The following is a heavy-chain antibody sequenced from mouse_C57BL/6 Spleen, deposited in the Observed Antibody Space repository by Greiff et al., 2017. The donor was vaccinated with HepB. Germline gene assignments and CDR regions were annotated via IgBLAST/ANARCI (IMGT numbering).Heavy chain of an antibody. CDR1: GFNIKDYY. J-gene: IGHJ1*03. V-gene: IGHV14-1*01. CDR3: TTRGYYGSSYRYFDV. D-gene: IGHD1-1*01. CDR2: IDPEDGDT. Sequence: EVQLQQSGAELVRPGASVKLSCTASGFNIKDYYMHWVKQRPEQGLEWIGRIDPEDGDTEYAPKFQGKATMTADTSSNTAYLQLSSLTSEDTAVYYCTTRGYYGSSYRYFDVWGTRTTVTVSS.